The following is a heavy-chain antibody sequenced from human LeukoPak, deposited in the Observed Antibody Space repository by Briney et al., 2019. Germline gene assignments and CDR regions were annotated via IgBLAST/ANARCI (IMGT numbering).Heavy chain of an antibody. CDR2: ISGSGGST. CDR3: AKGSGGSGYDYYYYYGMDV. J-gene: IGHJ6*02. D-gene: IGHD5-12*01. CDR1: GFTFSSYA. V-gene: IGHV3-23*01. Sequence: PGGSLRPSCAASGFTFSSYAMSWVRQAPGKGREWVSAISGSGGSTYYADSVKGRFTISRDNSKNTLYLQMNSLRAEDTAVYYCAKGSGGSGYDYYYYYGMDVWGQGTTVTVSS.